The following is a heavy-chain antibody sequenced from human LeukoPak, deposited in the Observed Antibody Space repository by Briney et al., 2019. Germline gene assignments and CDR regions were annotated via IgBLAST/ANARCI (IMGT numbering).Heavy chain of an antibody. J-gene: IGHJ5*02. CDR3: ARDVSYRGRASWFDP. CDR2: ITSSSSYI. Sequence: GGSLRLSCAASGFTVSTNYMSWVRQAPGKGLEWVSSITSSSSYIYYADSVKGRFTISRDNAKNSLYLQMNSLRAEDTAVYYCARDVSYRGRASWFDPWGQGTLVTVSS. D-gene: IGHD3-16*02. CDR1: GFTVSTNY. V-gene: IGHV3-21*01.